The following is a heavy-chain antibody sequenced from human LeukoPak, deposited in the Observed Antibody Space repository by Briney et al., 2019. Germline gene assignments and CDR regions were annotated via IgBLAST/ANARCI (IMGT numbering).Heavy chain of an antibody. D-gene: IGHD6-19*01. CDR1: GGSISSSSYY. CDR2: IYYSGST. J-gene: IGHJ4*02. CDR3: ARHSSGWGNLDY. Sequence: SETLSLTCTVSGGSISSSSYYWGWIRQPPGKGLEWIGSIYYSGSTYYNPSLKSRVTISVDTSKNQFSLELSSVTAADTGVYYCARHSSGWGNLDYWGQGTLVTVSS. V-gene: IGHV4-39*01.